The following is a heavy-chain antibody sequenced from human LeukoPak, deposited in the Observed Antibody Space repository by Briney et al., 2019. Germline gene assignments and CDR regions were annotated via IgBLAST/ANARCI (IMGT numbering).Heavy chain of an antibody. CDR3: ARAGVWDYSDSSGYHNAAFDI. CDR2: INPSSGGT. D-gene: IGHD3-22*01. CDR1: GFTFSSYV. J-gene: IGHJ3*02. V-gene: IGHV1-2*02. Sequence: PGGSLRLSCAASGFTFSSYVMHWVRQAPGQGLEWMGWINPSSGGTNYAQKFQGRVTVTRDTSISTAYMDLSRLRSDDTAVYYCARAGVWDYSDSSGYHNAAFDIWGQGTMVTVSS.